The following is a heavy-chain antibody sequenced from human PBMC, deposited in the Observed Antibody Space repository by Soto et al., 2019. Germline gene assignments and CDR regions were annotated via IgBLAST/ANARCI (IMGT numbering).Heavy chain of an antibody. CDR1: GYTFTSYA. V-gene: IGHV1-3*01. CDR3: GRSVVGATGEILYNAMDV. D-gene: IGHD1-26*01. J-gene: IGHJ6*02. Sequence: QVQLVQSGAEVKKPGASVQVSCKASGYTFTSYALHWVRQARGERPEWMGWINAANGDTKYSKKCQGRVTITRDTSASTGYMELSSLRSEDTAVYFCGRSVVGATGEILYNAMDVWGQGTTVTVSS. CDR2: INAANGDT.